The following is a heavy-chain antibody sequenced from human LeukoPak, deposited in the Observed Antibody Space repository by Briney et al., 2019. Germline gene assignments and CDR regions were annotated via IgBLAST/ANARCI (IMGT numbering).Heavy chain of an antibody. Sequence: GGSLRLSCPASGFTFISYGMHGVRQPPGKGLEWVAGISHDGGNKYYVDSVNGRFTISRDNSKNTLFLQMNSLRAEDTAVYYCAKAYGYGDYAADAFDIWGQGTMVTVSS. V-gene: IGHV3-30*18. CDR3: AKAYGYGDYAADAFDI. D-gene: IGHD4-17*01. J-gene: IGHJ3*02. CDR1: GFTFISYG. CDR2: ISHDGGNK.